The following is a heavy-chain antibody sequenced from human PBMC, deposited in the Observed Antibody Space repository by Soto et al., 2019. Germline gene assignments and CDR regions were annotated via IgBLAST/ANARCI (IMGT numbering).Heavy chain of an antibody. V-gene: IGHV1-69*05. J-gene: IGHJ3*02. CDR1: GGTFSSYA. CDR3: ARDTETLGPRANDALDI. Sequence: SVKVSCNASGGTFSSYAFPWVRQAPGQGLEWMGGIIPIFGTANYAQKFQGRVSITRDTSASTVYMELTGLTSEDTAVYYCARDTETLGPRANDALDIWGQGTMVTVSS. CDR2: IIPIFGTA. D-gene: IGHD3-3*02.